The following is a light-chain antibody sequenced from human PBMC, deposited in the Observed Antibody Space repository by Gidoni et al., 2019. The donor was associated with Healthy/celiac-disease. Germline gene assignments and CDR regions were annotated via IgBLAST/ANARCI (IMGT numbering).Light chain of an antibody. Sequence: QSARTQPPSASGSPGQSVTISCTGTSSDVGGYNYVSWYQQHPGKAPKLMIYEVSKRPSGVPDRFSGSKSGNTASLTVSGLQAEDEADYYCSSYAGSKGVVFGGGTKLTVL. CDR2: EVS. CDR1: SSDVGGYNY. CDR3: SSYAGSKGVV. V-gene: IGLV2-8*01. J-gene: IGLJ2*01.